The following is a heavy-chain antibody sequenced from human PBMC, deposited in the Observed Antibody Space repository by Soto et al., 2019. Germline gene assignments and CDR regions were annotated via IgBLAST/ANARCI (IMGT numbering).Heavy chain of an antibody. CDR2: ISAYNGNT. CDR3: ARDNKSPIPPFRGDY. V-gene: IGHV1-18*01. Sequence: QVQLVQSGAEVKKPGASVKVSCKASGYTFTSYGMSWVRQAPGQGLEWMGWISAYNGNTNYAEKLQGRVTMTTDTSTRTAYMELRNLRSDDTAVYYCARDNKSPIPPFRGDYWGQGTLVTVSS. CDR1: GYTFTSYG. J-gene: IGHJ4*02. D-gene: IGHD3-10*01.